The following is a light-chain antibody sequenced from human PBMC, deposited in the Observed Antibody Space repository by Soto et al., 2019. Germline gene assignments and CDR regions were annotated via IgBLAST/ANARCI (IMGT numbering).Light chain of an antibody. J-gene: IGKJ5*01. CDR2: AAS. V-gene: IGKV1-9*01. CDR1: QGISNY. Sequence: DIQLTQSPSFLSASVGDRVTMTCRASQGISNYLAWYQQEPGKAPRLLIYAASTLQSGVPSRFSGSGSGTEFTLTISSLQPEDFASYYCQQVYSFPTFGQGTRLEIK. CDR3: QQVYSFPT.